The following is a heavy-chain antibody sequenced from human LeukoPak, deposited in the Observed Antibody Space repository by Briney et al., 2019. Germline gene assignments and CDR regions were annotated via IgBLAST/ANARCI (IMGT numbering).Heavy chain of an antibody. V-gene: IGHV3-49*03. D-gene: IGHD6-13*01. CDR2: IRSKAYGGTT. J-gene: IGHJ3*02. CDR1: GFTFGDYA. Sequence: PGGSLRLSCTASGFTFGDYAMSWFRQAPGKGLEWVGFIRSKAYGGTTEYAASVKGRFTISRDDSKSIAYLQMNSLKTEDTAVYYCTRDRSSWYALDAFDIWGQGTTVTVSS. CDR3: TRDRSSWYALDAFDI.